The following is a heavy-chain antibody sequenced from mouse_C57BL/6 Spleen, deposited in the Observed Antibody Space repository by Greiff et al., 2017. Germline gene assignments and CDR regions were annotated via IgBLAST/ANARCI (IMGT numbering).Heavy chain of an antibody. V-gene: IGHV3-6*01. D-gene: IGHD2-3*01. CDR2: ISYDGSN. CDR3: ARSLRWSFDD. CDR1: GYSITSGYY. J-gene: IGHJ2*01. Sequence: ESGPGLVKPSQSLSLPCSVTGYSITSGYYWNWIRQFPGNKLEWMGYISYDGSNNYNPSLKNRISITRDTSKNQFFLKLNSVTTEDTATYYSARSLRWSFDDWGQGTTLTVAS.